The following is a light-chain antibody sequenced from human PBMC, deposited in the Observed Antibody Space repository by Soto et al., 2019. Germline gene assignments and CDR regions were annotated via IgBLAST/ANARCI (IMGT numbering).Light chain of an antibody. CDR2: DAS. Sequence: DIQMTQSPSTLSASVVDRVSITCRASQSISYWLAWYQQRPGKAPKLLIYDASSLESGVPSRFSGSGSGTDFTLTISSLQPDDFATYYCQQYSTYSRTFGQGTKVDIK. CDR1: QSISYW. J-gene: IGKJ1*01. CDR3: QQYSTYSRT. V-gene: IGKV1-5*01.